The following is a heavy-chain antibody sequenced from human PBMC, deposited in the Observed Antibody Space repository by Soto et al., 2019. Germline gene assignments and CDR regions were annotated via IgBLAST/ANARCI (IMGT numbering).Heavy chain of an antibody. CDR3: ARRYCSSTSCYPLRTNWFDP. CDR2: IIPIFGTA. CDR1: GGTFSSYA. D-gene: IGHD2-2*01. J-gene: IGHJ5*02. Sequence: SVKVSCKASGGTFSSYAISWVRQAPGQGLEWMGGIIPIFGTANYAQKFQGRVTITADGSTSTAYMELSSLRSEDTAVYYCARRYCSSTSCYPLRTNWFDPWGQGTLVTVSS. V-gene: IGHV1-69*13.